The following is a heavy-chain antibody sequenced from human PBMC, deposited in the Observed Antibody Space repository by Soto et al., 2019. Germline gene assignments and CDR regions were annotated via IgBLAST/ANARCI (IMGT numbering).Heavy chain of an antibody. CDR2: INPSGGST. J-gene: IGHJ5*02. Sequence: QVQLVQSGAEVKKPGASVKVSCKASGYTFTSYYMHWVRQAPGQGLEWMGIINPSGGSTSYAQKFQGRVTMTRDTFTSTVYMELSSLRSEDTAVYYCASNGYSSTWHSWFDPWGQGTLVTVSS. D-gene: IGHD6-13*01. CDR3: ASNGYSSTWHSWFDP. V-gene: IGHV1-46*03. CDR1: GYTFTSYY.